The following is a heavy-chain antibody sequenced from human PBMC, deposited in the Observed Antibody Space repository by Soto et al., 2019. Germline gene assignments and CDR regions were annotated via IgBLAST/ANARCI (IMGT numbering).Heavy chain of an antibody. V-gene: IGHV1-69*06. D-gene: IGHD3-10*01. CDR3: ARDGRVLWLTDYYYYYGMDV. CDR1: GGTFSSYA. CDR2: IIPIFGTA. Sequence: ASVKVSCKASGGTFSSYAISWVRQAPGQGLEWMGGIIPIFGTANYAQKFQGRVTITADKSTSTAYMELSSLRPEDTAVYYCARDGRVLWLTDYYYYYGMDVWGQGTTVTVSS. J-gene: IGHJ6*02.